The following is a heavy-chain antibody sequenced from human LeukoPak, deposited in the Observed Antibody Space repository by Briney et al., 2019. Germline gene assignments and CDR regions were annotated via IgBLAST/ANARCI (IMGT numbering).Heavy chain of an antibody. CDR2: VSTSGST. Sequence: SETLSLTCTVSGASISSYYWSWIRQPAGKGLEWIGHVSTSGSTNYNPSLKSRATMSVDTSKNQFSLKLSSVTAADTALYYCARAPGGDFWSGSQYFFDYWGQGTLVTVSS. CDR3: ARAPGGDFWSGSQYFFDY. CDR1: GASISSYY. J-gene: IGHJ4*02. D-gene: IGHD3-3*01. V-gene: IGHV4-4*07.